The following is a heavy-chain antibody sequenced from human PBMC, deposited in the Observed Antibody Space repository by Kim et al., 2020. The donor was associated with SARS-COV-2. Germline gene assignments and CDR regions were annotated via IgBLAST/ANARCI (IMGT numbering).Heavy chain of an antibody. CDR3: ARRGFKEVTIVGVVEDNWFDP. CDR1: GGSISSSSYY. Sequence: SETLSLTCTVSGGSISSSSYYWGWIRQPPGKGLEWIGSIYYSGSTYYNPSLKSRVTISVDTSKNQFSLKLSSVTAADTAVYYCARRGFKEVTIVGVVEDNWFDPWGQGTLVTVSP. D-gene: IGHD3-3*01. J-gene: IGHJ5*02. V-gene: IGHV4-39*01. CDR2: IYYSGST.